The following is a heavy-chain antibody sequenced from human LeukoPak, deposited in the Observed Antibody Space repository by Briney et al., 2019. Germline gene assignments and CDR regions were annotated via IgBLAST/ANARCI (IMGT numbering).Heavy chain of an antibody. CDR2: ISSSSSYI. Sequence: NPGGSLRLSCAASGFTFSSYSMDWVRQAPGKGLEWVSSISSSSSYIYYADSVKGRFTISRDNSKNTLYLQMNSLRAEDTAVYYCAKGDSGRVAHFDYWGQGTLVTVSS. CDR3: AKGDSGRVAHFDY. V-gene: IGHV3-21*01. CDR1: GFTFSSYS. J-gene: IGHJ4*02. D-gene: IGHD5-12*01.